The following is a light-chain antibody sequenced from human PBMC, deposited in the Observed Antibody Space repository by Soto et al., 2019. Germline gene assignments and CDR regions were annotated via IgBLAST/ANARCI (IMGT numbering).Light chain of an antibody. CDR1: SSNIRSNT. J-gene: IGLJ2*01. Sequence: QSVLTQPPSASGTPGQRVTISCSGSSSNIRSNTVNWYQQLPGTAPKLLIYSNNQRPSGVSDRFSGSKSDTSASLAISGLQSEDEADYYCTGWDDRLNGPVFGGGTKVTVL. V-gene: IGLV1-44*01. CDR3: TGWDDRLNGPV. CDR2: SNN.